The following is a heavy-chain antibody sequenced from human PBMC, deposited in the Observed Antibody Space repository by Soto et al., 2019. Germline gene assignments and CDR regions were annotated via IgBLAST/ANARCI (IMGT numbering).Heavy chain of an antibody. Sequence: ASVKVSCKASGYTFTGYYMHWVRQAPGQGLEWMGWNNPNSGGTNYAQKFQGWVTMTSDTSISTAYMELSRLRSDDTAVYYCARDKQLAGGMDVWGQGTTVTVSS. CDR1: GYTFTGYY. CDR3: ARDKQLAGGMDV. D-gene: IGHD6-6*01. V-gene: IGHV1-2*04. J-gene: IGHJ6*02. CDR2: NNPNSGGT.